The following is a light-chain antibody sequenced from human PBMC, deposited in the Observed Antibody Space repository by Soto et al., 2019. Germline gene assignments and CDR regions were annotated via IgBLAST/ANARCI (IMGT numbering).Light chain of an antibody. V-gene: IGKV3-15*01. CDR2: GAS. J-gene: IGKJ3*01. CDR3: QQYNNWPSLFT. Sequence: EIVMTQSPATLSVSPGERATLSCRASQSVSSNLAWYQQKPGQAPRLLIYGASTRATGIPARFSGSGSGTEITLTISSLQSEDFAVYYCQQYNNWPSLFTFGPGTKGAIK. CDR1: QSVSSN.